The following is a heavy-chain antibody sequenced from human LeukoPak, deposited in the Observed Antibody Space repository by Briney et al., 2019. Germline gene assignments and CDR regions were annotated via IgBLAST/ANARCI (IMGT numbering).Heavy chain of an antibody. V-gene: IGHV3-7*01. Sequence: GGSLRLSCAASGFTFSSYWMSWVRQAPGKGLEWVANIKQDGSEKYYVDSVKGRFTISRDNAKNSLYLQMNSLRGEDTAVYYCARVLIAARPGEFRYYGMDVWGQGTTVTVSS. D-gene: IGHD6-6*01. CDR2: IKQDGSEK. CDR3: ARVLIAARPGEFRYYGMDV. CDR1: GFTFSSYW. J-gene: IGHJ6*02.